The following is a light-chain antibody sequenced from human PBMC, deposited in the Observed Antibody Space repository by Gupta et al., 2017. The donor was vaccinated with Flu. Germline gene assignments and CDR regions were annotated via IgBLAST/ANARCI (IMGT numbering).Light chain of an antibody. V-gene: IGLV2-11*01. Sequence: SAPTQPRSVSGSPGPSVTISCTGSSNDVGGSNRVSWYQQRPGKAPKLILYDVTGRPAGVPDRFSGSKSGNTASLTISGLQADEEADYYCSSHAGRVTWVFGTGTTVTVL. CDR1: SNDVGGSNR. CDR3: SSHAGRVTWV. CDR2: DVT. J-gene: IGLJ1*01.